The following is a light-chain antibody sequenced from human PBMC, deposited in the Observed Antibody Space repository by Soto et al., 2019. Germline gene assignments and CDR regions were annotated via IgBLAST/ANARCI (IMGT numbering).Light chain of an antibody. V-gene: IGLV1-44*01. CDR1: SSNIGSNT. CDR3: AAWDDSLNGLYV. Sequence: QSVLTQPPSASGTPGQRVTISCSGSSSNIGSNTVNWYQQLPGTAPKLLIHSNNQRPSGVPDRFSGSKSGTSASLAISGLQSEDEADYYCAAWDDSLNGLYVFGTETKVTVL. J-gene: IGLJ1*01. CDR2: SNN.